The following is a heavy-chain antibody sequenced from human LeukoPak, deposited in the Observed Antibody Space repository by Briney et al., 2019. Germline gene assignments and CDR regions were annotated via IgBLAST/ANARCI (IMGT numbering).Heavy chain of an antibody. CDR3: ARHDSSGYYYEYYFDY. CDR2: IIPIFGTA. Sequence: SVKVSCKASGGTFSSYAISWVRQAPGQGLERMGGIIPIFGTANYAQKFQGRVTITTDESTSTAYMELSSLRSEDTAVYYCARHDSSGYYYEYYFDYWGQGTLVTVSS. J-gene: IGHJ4*02. CDR1: GGTFSSYA. D-gene: IGHD3-22*01. V-gene: IGHV1-69*05.